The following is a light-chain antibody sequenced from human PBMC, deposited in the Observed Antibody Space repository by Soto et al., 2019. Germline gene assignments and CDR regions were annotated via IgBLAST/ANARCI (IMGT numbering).Light chain of an antibody. V-gene: IGKV3-20*01. Sequence: EIVLTQSPGTLSLSPGERATLSCRASQSVTNSYLAWYQQKPGQAPRLLIYGASSRATGIPDRFSGSGSGTDFTLTISRLEPEDFVVYYCQQYGSSSYTFGQGTKVEIK. J-gene: IGKJ2*01. CDR3: QQYGSSSYT. CDR1: QSVTNSY. CDR2: GAS.